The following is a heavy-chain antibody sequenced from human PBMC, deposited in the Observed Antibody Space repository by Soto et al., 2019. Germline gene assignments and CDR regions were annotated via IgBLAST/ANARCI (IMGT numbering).Heavy chain of an antibody. CDR2: IVVGSGNT. Sequence: SVKVSCKASGFTFTSSAMQWVRQARGQRLEWIGWIVVGSGNTNYAQKFQERVTITRDMSTSTAYMELSSLRSEDTAVYYCAATQLERRFFDYYYYYVDVWGKGTTVTVSS. V-gene: IGHV1-58*02. CDR3: AATQLERRFFDYYYYYVDV. CDR1: GFTFTSSA. J-gene: IGHJ6*03. D-gene: IGHD1-1*01.